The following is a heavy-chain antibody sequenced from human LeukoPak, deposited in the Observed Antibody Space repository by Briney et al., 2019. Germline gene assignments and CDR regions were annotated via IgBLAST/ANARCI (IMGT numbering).Heavy chain of an antibody. CDR3: ARGLERESLDSSGYYY. CDR2: ISASNGDT. CDR1: VYVFDTYG. D-gene: IGHD3-22*01. V-gene: IGHV1-18*01. J-gene: IGHJ4*02. Sequence: RASVSVSCEASVYVFDTYGISWATDAPGQGLECGVWISASNGDTNSAQNHQGRVTMTTDTSTRTAYMELRNLRSDDTAIYYCARGLERESLDSSGYYYWGQGTLVTVSS.